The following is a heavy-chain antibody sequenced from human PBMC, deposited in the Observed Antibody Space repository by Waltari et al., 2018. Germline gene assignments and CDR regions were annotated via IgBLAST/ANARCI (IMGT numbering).Heavy chain of an antibody. D-gene: IGHD3-16*01. CDR2: ISYDGSNK. CDR3: ARLRLGGDDY. CDR1: GFTFSSYA. V-gene: IGHV3-30*01. Sequence: QVQLVESGGGVVQPGRSLRLSCAASGFTFSSYAMHWVRQAPGKGLECVAVISYDGSNKYYSDSVKGRFTISRDNSKNTLYLQMNSLRAEDTAVYYCARLRLGGDDYWGQGTLVTVSS. J-gene: IGHJ4*02.